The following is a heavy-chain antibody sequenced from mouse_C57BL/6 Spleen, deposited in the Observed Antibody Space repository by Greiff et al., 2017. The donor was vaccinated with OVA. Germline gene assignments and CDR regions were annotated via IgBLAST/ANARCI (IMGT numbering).Heavy chain of an antibody. J-gene: IGHJ4*01. CDR2: IRSKSNNYAT. V-gene: IGHV10-1*01. Sequence: DVMLVESGGGLVQPKGSLKLSCAASGFSFNTYAMNWVRQAPGKGLEWVARIRSKSNNYATYYADSVKDRFTISRDDSESMLYLQMNNLKTEDTAMYYCVRGPRGAMDYWGQGTSVTVSS. CDR1: GFSFNTYA. CDR3: VRGPRGAMDY.